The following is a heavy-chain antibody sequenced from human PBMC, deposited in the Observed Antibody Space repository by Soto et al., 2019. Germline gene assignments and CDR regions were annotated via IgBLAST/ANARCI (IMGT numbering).Heavy chain of an antibody. CDR1: GFTFSDYH. Sequence: QVQLVESGGGLVKPGGSLRLSCAASGFTFSDYHMSWIRQAPGKGLEWVSFIESRGRTISYADSVKGRFTISRDNAKNSLFLQINSLGAEATAVYYCVRQAARNYFDFWGQGTLLTVSS. V-gene: IGHV3-11*01. J-gene: IGHJ4*02. CDR3: VRQAARNYFDF. CDR2: IESRGRTI. D-gene: IGHD6-6*01.